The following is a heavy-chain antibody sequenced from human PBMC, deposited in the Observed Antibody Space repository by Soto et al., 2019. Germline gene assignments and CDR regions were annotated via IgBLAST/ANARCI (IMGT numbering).Heavy chain of an antibody. Sequence: ASVKVSCKASGYTFTSYYIHWVRQAPGQGLEWMGIINPSGGSTSYAQKFQGRVTMTRDTSTSTVYMELSSLRSEDTAVYYCARDLGITGTVDYWGQGTLVTVSS. J-gene: IGHJ4*02. CDR3: ARDLGITGTVDY. CDR2: INPSGGST. CDR1: GYTFTSYY. D-gene: IGHD1-20*01. V-gene: IGHV1-46*01.